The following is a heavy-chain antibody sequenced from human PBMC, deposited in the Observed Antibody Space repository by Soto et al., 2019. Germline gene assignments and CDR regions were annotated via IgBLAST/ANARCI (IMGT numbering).Heavy chain of an antibody. CDR2: IIPIFGTA. CDR1: GGTFSSYA. J-gene: IGHJ6*02. V-gene: IGHV1-69*13. Sequence: ASGKVSCKASGGTFSSYAISWVRQAPGQGLEWMGGIIPIFGTANYAQKFQGRVTITADESTSTAYMELSSLRSEDTAVYYCAKKGGYSSSPHNYYYGRDVGGQGPTVPVSS. CDR3: AKKGGYSSSPHNYYYGRDV. D-gene: IGHD6-13*01.